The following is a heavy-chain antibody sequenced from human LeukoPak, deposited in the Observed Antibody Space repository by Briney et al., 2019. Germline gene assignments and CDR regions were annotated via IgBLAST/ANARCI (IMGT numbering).Heavy chain of an antibody. V-gene: IGHV1-2*06. J-gene: IGHJ5*02. Sequence: ASVKVSCKASGYTFTGYYMHWVRQAPGQGLEWMGRINPNSGGTNYAQKFQGRVTMTRDTSISTAYTELSRLRSDDTAVYYCARGVSSTSSLGWFDPWGQGTLVTVSS. CDR3: ARGVSSTSSLGWFDP. D-gene: IGHD2-2*01. CDR1: GYTFTGYY. CDR2: INPNSGGT.